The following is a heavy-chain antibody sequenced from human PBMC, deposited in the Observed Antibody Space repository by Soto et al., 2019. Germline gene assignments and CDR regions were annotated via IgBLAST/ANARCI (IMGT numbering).Heavy chain of an antibody. Sequence: GGSLRLSCAASGFTVSSNYMSWVRQAPGKGLEWVSVIYSGGSTYYADSVKGRFIISRHNSKNTLYLQMNSLRAEDTAVYYCARGHRYSSGWYYFDYWGQGTLVTVSS. CDR3: ARGHRYSSGWYYFDY. V-gene: IGHV3-66*01. J-gene: IGHJ4*02. D-gene: IGHD6-19*01. CDR1: GFTVSSNY. CDR2: IYSGGST.